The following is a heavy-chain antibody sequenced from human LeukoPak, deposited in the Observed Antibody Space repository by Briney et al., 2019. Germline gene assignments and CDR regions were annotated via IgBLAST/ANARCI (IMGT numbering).Heavy chain of an antibody. CDR2: ISSSSSYI. V-gene: IGHV3-21*01. Sequence: GGSLRLSCAASGFTFSSYSMNWVRQAPGKGLEWVSSISSSSSYIYYADSVKGRLTISRDNAKNSLYLQVNSLRAEDTAVYYCARPTMATITSWGQGTLVTVSS. J-gene: IGHJ4*02. CDR1: GFTFSSYS. CDR3: ARPTMATITS. D-gene: IGHD5-24*01.